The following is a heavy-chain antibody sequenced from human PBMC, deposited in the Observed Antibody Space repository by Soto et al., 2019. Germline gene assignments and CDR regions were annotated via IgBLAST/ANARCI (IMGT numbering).Heavy chain of an antibody. D-gene: IGHD1-26*01. CDR1: DGSISSSSYH. Sequence: SETLSLTCTVSDGSISSSSYHWGWIRQPPGKGLEWLGSIYYSGTTHYNPSLNRVIVSVDTSKNQFFLKLRSVTAADTAVYYCARGRWEVRFDSWGQGTPVTVSS. J-gene: IGHJ4*02. CDR3: ARGRWEVRFDS. V-gene: IGHV4-39*01. CDR2: IYYSGTT.